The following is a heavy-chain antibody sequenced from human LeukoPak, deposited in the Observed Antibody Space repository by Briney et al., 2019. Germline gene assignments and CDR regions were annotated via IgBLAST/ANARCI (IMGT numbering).Heavy chain of an antibody. D-gene: IGHD3-10*01. CDR3: ARADKLLWFGELLVSLYYYGMDV. J-gene: IGHJ6*02. Sequence: ASVKVSCKASGYTFTGYYMHWVRQAPGRGLEWRGWINPNSGGTNYAQKFQGRVTMTRDTSISTAYMELSRLRSDDTAVYYCARADKLLWFGELLVSLYYYGMDVWGQGTTVTVSS. CDR2: INPNSGGT. CDR1: GYTFTGYY. V-gene: IGHV1-2*02.